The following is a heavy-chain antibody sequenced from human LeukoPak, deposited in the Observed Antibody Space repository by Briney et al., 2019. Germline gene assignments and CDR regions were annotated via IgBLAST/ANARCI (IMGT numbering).Heavy chain of an antibody. J-gene: IGHJ4*02. CDR3: AKSLVGYSEVDS. D-gene: IGHD4-23*01. CDR1: GYSFSTYW. Sequence: GESLKISRKGSGYSFSTYWIGWVRQMPGKGLEWMGIIYPGDSDTTYSPSFQGQVTISADKSISTAYLQWSSLEASDTAMYYCAKSLVGYSEVDSWGQGTLVTVSS. CDR2: IYPGDSDT. V-gene: IGHV5-51*01.